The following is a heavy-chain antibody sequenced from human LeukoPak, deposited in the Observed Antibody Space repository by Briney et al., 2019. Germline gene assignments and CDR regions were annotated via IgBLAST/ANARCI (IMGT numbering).Heavy chain of an antibody. CDR2: MNPNSGNT. D-gene: IGHD4-11*01. J-gene: IGHJ4*02. V-gene: IGHV1-8*01. Sequence: GASVKVSCKASGYTFTSYDINWVRQATGQGLEWMGWMNPNSGNTGYAQKFQGRVTMTRDTSTTTVYMELSSLSSEDTAVYYCARRGWSVTTGIDYWGQGTLVTVSS. CDR3: ARRGWSVTTGIDY. CDR1: GYTFTSYD.